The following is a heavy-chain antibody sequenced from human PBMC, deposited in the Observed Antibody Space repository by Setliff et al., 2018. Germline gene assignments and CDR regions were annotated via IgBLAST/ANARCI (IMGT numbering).Heavy chain of an antibody. J-gene: IGHJ4*02. CDR2: NSV. V-gene: IGHV1-18*01. Sequence: ASVKVSCKTSGYSFTNYGINWVRQAPGQGLEWMGWNSVYAREFQGRVTMTIGTPTSTAYMELRSLRSDDTAVCYCARGPPDFVVVPAAAKFDYWGPGTLVTVSS. D-gene: IGHD2-2*01. CDR3: ARGPPDFVVVPAAAKFDY. CDR1: GYSFTNYG.